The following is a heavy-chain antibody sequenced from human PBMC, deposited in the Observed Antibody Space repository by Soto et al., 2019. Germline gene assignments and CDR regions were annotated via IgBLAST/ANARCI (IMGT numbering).Heavy chain of an antibody. V-gene: IGHV3-66*04. CDR3: ARHDWLDP. J-gene: IGHJ5*02. Sequence: PGGSLTLFCAASGFSVSVDSMIWVRQAPGKGLEWVSLFYNTGFIHYADSVKGRFTISRDNSKNTLYLQMNSLRAEDTAVYFCARHDWLDPWGQGTLVTVSS. CDR2: FYNTGFI. CDR1: GFSVSVDS.